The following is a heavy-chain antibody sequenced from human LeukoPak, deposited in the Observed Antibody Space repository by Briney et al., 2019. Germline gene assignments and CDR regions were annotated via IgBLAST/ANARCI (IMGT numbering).Heavy chain of an antibody. V-gene: IGHV4-30-4*01. CDR2: IFHGRT. J-gene: IGHJ4*02. Sequence: SQTLSLTCTVSGASVSSTEYYWSWVRQPPGKGLEWIGYIFHGRTFYSPSLKSRAAISVDTSKNQFTLRLTSVTAADTAVYSCASAVDYYYDSRGFRYWGQGTLVPVSS. CDR1: GASVSSTEYY. D-gene: IGHD3-22*01. CDR3: ASAVDYYYDSRGFRY.